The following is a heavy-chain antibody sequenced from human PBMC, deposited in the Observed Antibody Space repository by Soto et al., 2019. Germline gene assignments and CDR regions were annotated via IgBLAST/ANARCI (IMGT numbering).Heavy chain of an antibody. CDR3: AREYSGYEPDY. J-gene: IGHJ4*02. D-gene: IGHD5-12*01. CDR1: GSSISSSNYY. CDR2: IYYSGST. Sequence: PSETLSLTCAVSGSSISSSNYYWGWIRQPPGKGQEWIGSIYYSGSTYYNPSLKSRVTISVDTSKNQFSLKLSSVTAADTAVYYCAREYSGYEPDYWGQGTLVTVSS. V-gene: IGHV4-39*02.